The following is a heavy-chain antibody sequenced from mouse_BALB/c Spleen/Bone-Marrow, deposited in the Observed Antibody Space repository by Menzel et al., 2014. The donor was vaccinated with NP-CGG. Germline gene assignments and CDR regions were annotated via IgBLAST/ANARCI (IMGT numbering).Heavy chain of an antibody. Sequence: QVQLQQSGPELVGPGVSVKISCKGSGYTFTDYAMHWVKQSHAKGLEWIGVISTYSGNTNYNQKFKGKATLTVDKSSSTSCMDLARLTSEDFDIYFCERSYYGLRCFFYYWGQGTTLTVSS. CDR2: ISTYSGNT. CDR1: GYTFTDYA. V-gene: IGHV1S137*01. J-gene: IGHJ2*01. CDR3: ERSYYGLRCFFYY. D-gene: IGHD1-1*01.